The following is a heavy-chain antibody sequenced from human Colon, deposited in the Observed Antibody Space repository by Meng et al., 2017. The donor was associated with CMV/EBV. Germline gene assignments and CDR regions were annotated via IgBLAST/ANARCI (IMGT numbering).Heavy chain of an antibody. CDR1: GYSFSGYY. CDR2: INPKSGGI. CDR3: ARGPSSSIQGFPY. V-gene: IGHV1-2*02. D-gene: IGHD2-15*01. Sequence: ASVKVSCKASGYSFSGYYIHWVRQAPGPGLEWIGSINPKSGGIKYAQKFQGRFTMTTDTSINTAYMDLTRLTSEDTAVYFCARGPSSSIQGFPYWGQGTLVTVSS. J-gene: IGHJ4*02.